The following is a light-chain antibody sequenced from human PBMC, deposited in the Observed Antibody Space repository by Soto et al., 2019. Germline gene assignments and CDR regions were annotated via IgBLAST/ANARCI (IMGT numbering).Light chain of an antibody. CDR1: QSVSGSY. Sequence: EIVFTQSPGTLSLSPGERATLSCRASQSVSGSYLAWYQQKPGQAPRLLIYGASSRATGIPDRFSGGGSGTDFTLTISRLEPEDFAVYYCQQYGSSPQTFGQGTKVDIK. CDR2: GAS. J-gene: IGKJ1*01. V-gene: IGKV3-20*01. CDR3: QQYGSSPQT.